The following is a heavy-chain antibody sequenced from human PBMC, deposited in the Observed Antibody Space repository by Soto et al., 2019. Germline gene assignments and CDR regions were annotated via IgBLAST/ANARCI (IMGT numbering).Heavy chain of an antibody. Sequence: ASVKVSCKASGYTFTSYGIYWVRQATGQGLEWMGWLNPNTGNSGYAQKFQGRITVTSDTSINTVHMELSSLRSEDTAVYYCARRAQTNGWNGFGADKYYFDFWGQGTLVTVSS. CDR2: LNPNTGNS. D-gene: IGHD1-1*01. CDR1: GYTFTSYG. J-gene: IGHJ4*02. CDR3: ARRAQTNGWNGFGADKYYFDF. V-gene: IGHV1-8*01.